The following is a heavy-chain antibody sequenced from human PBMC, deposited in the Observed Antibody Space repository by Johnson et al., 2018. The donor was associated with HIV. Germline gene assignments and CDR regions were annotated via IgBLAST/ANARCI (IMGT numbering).Heavy chain of an antibody. D-gene: IGHD3-22*01. CDR3: AREYYYDSSGYNAFDI. CDR1: GFTFSSYA. J-gene: IGHJ3*02. CDR2: ISGSGAST. Sequence: VQLVESGGGLVQPGGSLRLSCAASGFTFSSYAMSWVRQAPGKGLEWVSAISGSGASTYYADSVKGRFTISRDNSKNTLYLQMNSLRAEDTAVYYCAREYYYDSSGYNAFDIWGQGTMVTVSS. V-gene: IGHV3-23*04.